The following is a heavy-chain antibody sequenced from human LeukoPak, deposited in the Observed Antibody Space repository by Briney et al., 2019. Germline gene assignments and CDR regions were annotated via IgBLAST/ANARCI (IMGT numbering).Heavy chain of an antibody. CDR3: ARGGGYCRGGSCYHFDY. J-gene: IGHJ4*02. CDR1: GGSITSYY. Sequence: SETLSLTCTVSGGSITSYYWSWIRQPPGKGLEWIGYIYYRGSTYYNPSLKSRVTISMDTSKNQFSLKLTSVTAADTAVYYCARGGGYCRGGSCYHFDYWGQGTLVTVSS. CDR2: IYYRGST. D-gene: IGHD2-15*01. V-gene: IGHV4-59*01.